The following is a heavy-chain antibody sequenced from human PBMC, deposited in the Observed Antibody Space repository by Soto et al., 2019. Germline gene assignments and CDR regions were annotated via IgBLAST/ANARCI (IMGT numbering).Heavy chain of an antibody. CDR3: GHRRGGGPTRGTYY. CDR2: IFWDDDK. J-gene: IGHJ4*02. CDR1: GFSLSTSGVG. Sequence: QITLKESGPTLAKPTQTLTLTCTFSGFSLSTSGVGVGWIRQPPGKALEWLALIFWDDDKRYRPSLKSRLTIAKDTSKNQVVLTMTNMDPVDTATYYCGHRRGGGPTRGTYYWGQGTLVTVSS. V-gene: IGHV2-5*02. D-gene: IGHD2-15*01.